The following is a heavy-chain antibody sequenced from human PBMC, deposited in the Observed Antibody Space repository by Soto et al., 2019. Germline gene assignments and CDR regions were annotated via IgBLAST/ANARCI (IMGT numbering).Heavy chain of an antibody. CDR1: GFTFGTFA. CDR3: AKLRYFDFWSGENWFDP. D-gene: IGHD3-3*01. J-gene: IGHJ5*02. V-gene: IGHV3-23*01. CDR2: ISGSGDRT. Sequence: GGSLRLSCAASGFTFGTFAMSWVRQAPGKGLEWVSFISGSGDRTSYADPVKGRFTISRDTSENMLYLQMNSLRLEDTAIYYCAKLRYFDFWSGENWFDPWGQGTLVTVS.